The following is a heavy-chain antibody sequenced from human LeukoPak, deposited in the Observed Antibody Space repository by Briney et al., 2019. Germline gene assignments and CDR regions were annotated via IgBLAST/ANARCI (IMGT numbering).Heavy chain of an antibody. D-gene: IGHD2-15*01. CDR1: GYTFTGYY. CDR3: ARDAPGMVGSGQNWFDP. V-gene: IGHV1-2*02. J-gene: IGHJ5*02. Sequence: ASVKVSCKASGYTFTGYYMHWVRQAPGQGLEWMGWINPNSGGTNYAQKFQGRVTMTRDTPISTAYMELSRLRSDDTAVYYCARDAPGMVGSGQNWFDPWGQGTLVTVSS. CDR2: INPNSGGT.